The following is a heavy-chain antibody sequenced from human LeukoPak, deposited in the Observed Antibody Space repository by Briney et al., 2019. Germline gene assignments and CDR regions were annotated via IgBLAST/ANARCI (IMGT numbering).Heavy chain of an antibody. J-gene: IGHJ4*02. CDR2: IIPIFGTA. CDR1: GGTFSSYA. D-gene: IGHD4-17*01. V-gene: IGHV1-69*13. CDR3: ARGGSTDSGDFDY. Sequence: ASVKVSCKASGGTFSSYAISWVRQAPGQGLEWMGGIIPIFGTANYAQKFQGRVTITADESTSTAYMELSSLRSDDTAVYYCARGGSTDSGDFDYWGQGTLVTVSS.